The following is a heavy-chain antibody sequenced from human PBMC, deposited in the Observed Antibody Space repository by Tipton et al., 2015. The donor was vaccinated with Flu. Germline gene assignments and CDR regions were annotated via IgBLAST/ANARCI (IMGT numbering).Heavy chain of an antibody. Sequence: TLSLTCTVSGASVVSYYWTWIRQPPGKGLEWIGYIYKDGISNYNPSLKSRLTMSLDTSKNQFSLKLTSLTAADTAVYFCARRQFHFESWGQGTLVTVSS. CDR2: IYKDGIS. J-gene: IGHJ4*02. V-gene: IGHV4-59*02. D-gene: IGHD6-19*01. CDR1: GASVVSYY. CDR3: ARRQFHFES.